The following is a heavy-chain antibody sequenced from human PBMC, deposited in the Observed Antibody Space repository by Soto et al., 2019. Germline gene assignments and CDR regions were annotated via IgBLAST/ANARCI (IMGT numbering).Heavy chain of an antibody. Sequence: QVQLQESGPGLVKPSGTLSLTCAVSGDSISSNNWWTWVHQPPGKGLEWIGEIYHSGITNYNPSLKSQVTISIDKSKNQFSLNLISVTAADTAVYYCARGPGWNYVDYWGQGTLVTVSS. CDR3: ARGPGWNYVDY. CDR1: GDSISSNNW. D-gene: IGHD6-19*01. CDR2: IYHSGIT. J-gene: IGHJ4*02. V-gene: IGHV4-4*02.